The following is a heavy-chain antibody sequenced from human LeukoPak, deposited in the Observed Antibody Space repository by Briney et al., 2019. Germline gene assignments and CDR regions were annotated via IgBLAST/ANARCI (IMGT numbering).Heavy chain of an antibody. Sequence: ASVKVSCKASGYTFTSYYMHWVRQAPGQGLEWMGIINPSGGSTSYAQKFQGRVTMTRDTSTSTVYMELSSLRSEDTAVYYCARDRDVVVPAAMRFSRWFDPWGQGTLVTVSS. D-gene: IGHD2-2*01. V-gene: IGHV1-46*01. CDR3: ARDRDVVVPAAMRFSRWFDP. CDR2: INPSGGST. J-gene: IGHJ5*02. CDR1: GYTFTSYY.